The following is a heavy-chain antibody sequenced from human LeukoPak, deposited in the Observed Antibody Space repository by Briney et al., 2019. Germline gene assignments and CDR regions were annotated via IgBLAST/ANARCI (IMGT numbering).Heavy chain of an antibody. CDR3: AREYATAGTGSNYFDY. V-gene: IGHV4-59*13. CDR2: IYYSGST. CDR1: GGSISRNY. D-gene: IGHD6-13*01. Sequence: SDTLSLTCTVSGGSISRNYWSWIRQPPGKGLEWIGYIYYSGSTNYNPSLKSRVTISGDTSKNQFSLKLSSVTAADTAVYYCAREYATAGTGSNYFDYWGQGTLVTVSS. J-gene: IGHJ4*02.